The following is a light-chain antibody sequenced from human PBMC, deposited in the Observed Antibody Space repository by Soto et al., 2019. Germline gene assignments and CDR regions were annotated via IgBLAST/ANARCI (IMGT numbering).Light chain of an antibody. CDR1: QSFNSTY. Sequence: EIVLTHSPGTLALSPCERATLSCTASQSFNSTYLAWYQQKPGQAPRLLIYGASNRATGIPDRFSGSGSGTDFTLTISRLEPEDFAVYYCQQYGSSGTFGQGTKVDIK. CDR2: GAS. V-gene: IGKV3-20*01. CDR3: QQYGSSGT. J-gene: IGKJ1*01.